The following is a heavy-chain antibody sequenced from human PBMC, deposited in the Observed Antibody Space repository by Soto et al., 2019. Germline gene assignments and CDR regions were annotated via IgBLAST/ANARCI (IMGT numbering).Heavy chain of an antibody. V-gene: IGHV3-33*01. CDR2: IWYDGSNK. CDR3: ARVNDFWSGYYSAPDYGMDV. Sequence: GGSLRLSCAASGFTFSSYGMHWVRQAPGKGLEWVAVIWYDGSNKYYADSVKGRFTISRDNSNNTLYLQMNSLRAEDTAVYYCARVNDFWSGYYSAPDYGMDVWGQGTTVTVSS. J-gene: IGHJ6*02. D-gene: IGHD3-3*01. CDR1: GFTFSSYG.